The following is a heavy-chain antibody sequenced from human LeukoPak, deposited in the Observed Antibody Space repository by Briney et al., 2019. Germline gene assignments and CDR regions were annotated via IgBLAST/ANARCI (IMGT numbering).Heavy chain of an antibody. CDR1: GFTFSNAW. CDR3: TTDIPVSMAHSFDY. V-gene: IGHV3-15*01. Sequence: PGGSLRLSCAASGFTFSNAWMSWVRQAPGKGLEWVGRTKSKTDGGTTDYTAPVQGRFTISRDDSKNTLYLQMNSLKTEDTAVYYCTTDIPVSMAHSFDYWGQGTLVTVSS. D-gene: IGHD6-6*01. J-gene: IGHJ4*02. CDR2: TKSKTDGGTT.